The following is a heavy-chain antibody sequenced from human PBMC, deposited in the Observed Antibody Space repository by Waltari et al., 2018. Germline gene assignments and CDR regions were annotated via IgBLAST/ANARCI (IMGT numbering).Heavy chain of an antibody. CDR2: ISWNSGVI. CDR3: VKGHSSGWYYFQH. Sequence: DVQLVESGGGLVQPGRSLRLSCAAPGFTFVDFPMHWVRPGPGKGLEWVSSISWNSGVIGYADSVKGRFTISRDNAKNSLYLQMDSLRADDTALYYCVKGHSSGWYYFQHWGQGTLVTVSS. CDR1: GFTFVDFP. V-gene: IGHV3-9*01. D-gene: IGHD6-19*01. J-gene: IGHJ1*01.